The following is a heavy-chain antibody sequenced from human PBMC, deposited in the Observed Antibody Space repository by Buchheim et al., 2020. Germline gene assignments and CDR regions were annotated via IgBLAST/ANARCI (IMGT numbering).Heavy chain of an antibody. Sequence: EVQLVQSAAEMKKPGESLKISCQGSGYTFTNYWIGWVRQMPGKGLEWMGIIYPGDSDTRYSPSFQGQVPLSVDTTTSTDSPQWSSLKASDTAMYYCARHMRTGYSNYYSGVPFDFWGQGTL. V-gene: IGHV5-51*01. CDR3: ARHMRTGYSNYYSGVPFDF. CDR1: GYTFTNYW. CDR2: IYPGDSDT. D-gene: IGHD4-11*01. J-gene: IGHJ4*02.